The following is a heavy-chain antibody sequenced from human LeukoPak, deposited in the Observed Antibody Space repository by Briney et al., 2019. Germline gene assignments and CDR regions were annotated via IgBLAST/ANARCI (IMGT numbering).Heavy chain of an antibody. Sequence: ASVKVSCKASGYTFTSYGISWVRQAPGQGLEWMGWISAYNGNTNYAKELQGRVTMTTDTSTSTGYMELRSLRSDDTAVYYCAREGTYYDILTGYHLWLNYYYYGMDVWGQGTTVTVSS. CDR1: GYTFTSYG. D-gene: IGHD3-9*01. CDR3: AREGTYYDILTGYHLWLNYYYYGMDV. V-gene: IGHV1-18*01. J-gene: IGHJ6*02. CDR2: ISAYNGNT.